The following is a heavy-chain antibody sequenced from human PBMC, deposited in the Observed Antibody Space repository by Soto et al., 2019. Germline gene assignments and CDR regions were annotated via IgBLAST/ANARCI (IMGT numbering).Heavy chain of an antibody. CDR3: ARTWAGGTTFDY. Sequence: SETLSLTCTVSGGPISSYYWSWIRQPPGKGLERIGYIYYSGSTNYNPSLKSRVTISVDTSKNQFSLKLSSVTAADTAVYYCARTWAGGTTFDYWGQGTRVTVAS. CDR1: GGPISSYY. D-gene: IGHD3-16*01. V-gene: IGHV4-59*01. J-gene: IGHJ4*02. CDR2: IYYSGST.